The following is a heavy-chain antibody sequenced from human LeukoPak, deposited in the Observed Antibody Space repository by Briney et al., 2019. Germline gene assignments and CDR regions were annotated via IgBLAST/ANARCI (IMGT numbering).Heavy chain of an antibody. CDR1: GGSISSYY. J-gene: IGHJ3*02. CDR2: IYYSGST. Sequence: PSETLSLTCTVSGGSISSYYWSWIRQPPGKGLEWIGYIYYSGSTNYIPSLKSRVTISVDTSKNQISLKLSSVTAADTAVYYCARHKWELDAFDIWGQGTRVTVSS. CDR3: ARHKWELDAFDI. D-gene: IGHD1-26*01. V-gene: IGHV4-59*08.